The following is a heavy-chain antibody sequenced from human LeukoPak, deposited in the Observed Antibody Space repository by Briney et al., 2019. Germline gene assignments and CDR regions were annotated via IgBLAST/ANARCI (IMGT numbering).Heavy chain of an antibody. J-gene: IGHJ4*02. Sequence: GGSLRLSCAASGFTFDDYGMSWVRQAPGKGLEWVSGITWNGGSTGYADSVKGRFTISRDNAKNSQYLQMNSLSIEDTALYYCARAQTYGDSRLLLDYWGQGTLVTVSS. CDR2: ITWNGGST. D-gene: IGHD4-17*01. CDR3: ARAQTYGDSRLLLDY. V-gene: IGHV3-20*04. CDR1: GFTFDDYG.